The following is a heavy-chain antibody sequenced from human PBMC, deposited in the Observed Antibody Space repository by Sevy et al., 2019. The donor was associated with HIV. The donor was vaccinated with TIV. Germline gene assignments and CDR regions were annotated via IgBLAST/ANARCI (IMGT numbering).Heavy chain of an antibody. J-gene: IGHJ4*02. CDR3: AKDRDYYDSSGFYFDY. Sequence: GGSLRLSCAASGFTFDDYAMHWVRQGPGKGLEWVSGISWNSGSIDYADSVKGRFTISRDNAKNSRYLQMNSLRAEDTALYYCAKDRDYYDSSGFYFDYWGQGTLVTVSS. V-gene: IGHV3-9*01. CDR2: ISWNSGSI. CDR1: GFTFDDYA. D-gene: IGHD3-22*01.